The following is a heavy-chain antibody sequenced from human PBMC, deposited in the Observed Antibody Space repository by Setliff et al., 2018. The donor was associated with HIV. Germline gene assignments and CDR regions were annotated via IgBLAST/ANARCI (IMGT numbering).Heavy chain of an antibody. D-gene: IGHD2-15*01. J-gene: IGHJ5*02. Sequence: ASVKVSCKASGYTFIDYNIHWVQQAPGKGLEWMGRVDPEDGGTIYAEKFRGRVTITADTSTDTAYLKLSSLRSEDTAVYYCATDACTIDACYSSGGPWGQGTLVTVSS. CDR2: VDPEDGGT. CDR1: GYTFIDYN. V-gene: IGHV1-69-2*01. CDR3: ATDACTIDACYSSGGP.